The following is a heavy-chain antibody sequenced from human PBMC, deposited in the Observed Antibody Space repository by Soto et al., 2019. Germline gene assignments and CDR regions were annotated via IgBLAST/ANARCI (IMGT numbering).Heavy chain of an antibody. J-gene: IGHJ4*02. D-gene: IGHD2-15*01. CDR3: TRYLDF. Sequence: GGSLRLSCAASGFTFSSYAMSWVRQAPGKGLEWVSAISGSGGSTYYADSVKGRFTISRDNAKNSQFLQMSSLTAEDSGLYYCTRYLDFWGQGTLVTVSS. CDR1: GFTFSSYA. V-gene: IGHV3-23*01. CDR2: ISGSGGST.